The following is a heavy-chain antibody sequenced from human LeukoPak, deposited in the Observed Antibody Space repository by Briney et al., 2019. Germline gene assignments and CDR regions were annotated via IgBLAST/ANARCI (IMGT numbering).Heavy chain of an antibody. D-gene: IGHD3-9*01. Sequence: PSETLSLTCTVSGGSISRYYRSWIRQPPGKGLEWIGDIYFSGSTNYNPSLKSRVTISVDTSKNQFSLKLSSVTAADTAVYYCARADVLRYFDWLDSGYYFDYWGQGTLVTVSS. J-gene: IGHJ4*02. CDR2: IYFSGST. CDR1: GGSISRYY. CDR3: ARADVLRYFDWLDSGYYFDY. V-gene: IGHV4-59*01.